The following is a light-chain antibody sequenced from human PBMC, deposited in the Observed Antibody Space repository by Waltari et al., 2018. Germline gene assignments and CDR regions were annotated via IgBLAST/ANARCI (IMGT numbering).Light chain of an antibody. CDR2: VNSDGSH. J-gene: IGLJ3*02. V-gene: IGLV4-69*01. CDR1: SGHSSNI. CDR3: QTGGHGTWV. Sequence: QLVLTQSPSASASLGASVKLTCTLSSGHSSNIIAWLQQQPEKGTRYLMKVNSDGSHSKGDESPDRFSGSSSGAERYLTISTVQSEDEADYYCQTGGHGTWVFGGGTKLTVL.